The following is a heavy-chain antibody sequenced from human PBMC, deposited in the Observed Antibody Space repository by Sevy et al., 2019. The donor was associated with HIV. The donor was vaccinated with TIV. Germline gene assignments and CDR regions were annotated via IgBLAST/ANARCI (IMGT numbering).Heavy chain of an antibody. D-gene: IGHD3-22*01. Sequence: GGSLRLSCAASGFTFSSYWMSWVRQAPGKGLEWVSYITSSGSTKHYADSVKGRFTISRDNGKNSIYLQMNSLRAEDTAVYYCARATYYYDTSGPYFFDFWGQGTLVTVS. CDR2: ITSSGSTK. J-gene: IGHJ4*02. V-gene: IGHV3-48*03. CDR3: ARATYYYDTSGPYFFDF. CDR1: GFTFSSYW.